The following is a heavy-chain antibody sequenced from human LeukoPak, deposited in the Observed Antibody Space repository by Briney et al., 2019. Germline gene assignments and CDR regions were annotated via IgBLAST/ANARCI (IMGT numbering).Heavy chain of an antibody. V-gene: IGHV3-33*08. CDR2: LWYDGNNK. D-gene: IGHD1-14*01. CDR1: GFSFSNYG. CDR3: ARDHRPEIQYYYMDV. J-gene: IGHJ6*03. Sequence: GGSLRLSCAASGFSFSNYGMHWVRQAPGKGLEWVAALWYDGNNKHYADSVKGRFTISRDISKNTFYLQMNSLTAEDTAVYYCARDHRPEIQYYYMDVWGKGTTVAVSS.